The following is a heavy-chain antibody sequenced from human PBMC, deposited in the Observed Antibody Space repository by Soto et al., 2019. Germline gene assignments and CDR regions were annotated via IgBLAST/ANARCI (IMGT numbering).Heavy chain of an antibody. CDR3: ARDALPTMGPRIAAAGTHSDY. J-gene: IGHJ4*02. D-gene: IGHD6-13*01. Sequence: GGSLRLSCAASGFTFSSYSMNWVRQAPGKGLEWVSSISSSSSYIYYADSVKGRFTISRDNAKNSLYLQMNSLRAEDTAVYYCARDALPTMGPRIAAAGTHSDYWGQGTLVTVYS. CDR1: GFTFSSYS. V-gene: IGHV3-21*01. CDR2: ISSSSSYI.